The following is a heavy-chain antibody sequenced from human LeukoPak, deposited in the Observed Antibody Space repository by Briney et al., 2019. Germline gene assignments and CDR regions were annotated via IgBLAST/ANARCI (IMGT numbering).Heavy chain of an antibody. Sequence: GGSLRLSCAASGFTFSSHWMSWVRQAPGKGLEWGANIKPDGSEKYYVDSVKGRFTVSRDNAKNSLYLQMNSLRAEDTAVYYCARTYYYDSGSSFWGQGALVTVSS. J-gene: IGHJ4*02. V-gene: IGHV3-7*04. CDR1: GFTFSSHW. CDR3: ARTYYYDSGSSF. D-gene: IGHD3-10*01. CDR2: IKPDGSEK.